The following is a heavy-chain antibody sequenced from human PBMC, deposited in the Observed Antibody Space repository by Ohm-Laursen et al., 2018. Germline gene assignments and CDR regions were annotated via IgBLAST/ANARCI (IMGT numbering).Heavy chain of an antibody. CDR3: ARLLDFWSGPRMDV. CDR2: IYHSGST. D-gene: IGHD3-3*01. J-gene: IGHJ6*02. CDR1: GYSISSGYF. V-gene: IGHV4-38-2*01. Sequence: SDTLSLTCAVSGYSISSGYFWGWIRQPPGKGLEWIGTIYHSGSTYYNPSLKSRVTISVDTSKNQFSLKLSSVTAADTAVYYCARLLDFWSGPRMDVWGQGTTVTVSS.